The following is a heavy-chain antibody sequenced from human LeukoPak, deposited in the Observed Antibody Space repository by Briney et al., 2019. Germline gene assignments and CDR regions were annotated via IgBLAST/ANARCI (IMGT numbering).Heavy chain of an antibody. Sequence: PSETLSLTCTVSGGSISSYYWSWIRQPPGKGLEWIGYIYYSGSTNYNPSLKSRVTISVDTSKNQFSLKLSSVTAADTAVCYCATYCSSTSCYNHAFDIWGQGTMVTVSS. J-gene: IGHJ3*02. CDR2: IYYSGST. CDR3: ATYCSSTSCYNHAFDI. CDR1: GGSISSYY. D-gene: IGHD2-2*02. V-gene: IGHV4-59*08.